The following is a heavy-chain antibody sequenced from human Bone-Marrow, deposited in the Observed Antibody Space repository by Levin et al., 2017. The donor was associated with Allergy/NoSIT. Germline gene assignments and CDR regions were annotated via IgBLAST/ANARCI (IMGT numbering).Heavy chain of an antibody. D-gene: IGHD6-19*01. CDR1: GFTFSNYA. J-gene: IGHJ4*02. CDR2: ISNSGGST. Sequence: QRGESLKISCAASGFTFSNYAMSWVRQAPGKGLEWVSAISNSGGSTYYADSVKGRFTISRDNSKNTLYVQMNSLRAEDTAVYYCAKDRVAVSSGFLDYWGQGTLVTVSS. CDR3: AKDRVAVSSGFLDY. V-gene: IGHV3-23*01.